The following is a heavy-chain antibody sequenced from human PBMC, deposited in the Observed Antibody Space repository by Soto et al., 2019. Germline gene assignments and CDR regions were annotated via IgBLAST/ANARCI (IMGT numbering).Heavy chain of an antibody. Sequence: ASVKVSCKASGGTFSSYAISWVRQAPGQGLEWMGGIIPIFGTANYAQKFQGRVTITADESTSTAYMELSSLRSEDTAVYYCARAPQPPGTVVAATFYYYYYGMDVWGQGTTVTVSS. CDR3: ARAPQPPGTVVAATFYYYYYGMDV. CDR1: GGTFSSYA. J-gene: IGHJ6*02. CDR2: IIPIFGTA. D-gene: IGHD2-15*01. V-gene: IGHV1-69*13.